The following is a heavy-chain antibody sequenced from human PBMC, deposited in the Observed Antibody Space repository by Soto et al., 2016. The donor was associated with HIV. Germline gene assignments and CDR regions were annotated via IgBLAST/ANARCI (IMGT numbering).Heavy chain of an antibody. Sequence: VQLVESGGGVVQPGRSLRLSCAASGFTFSSYAMHWVRQAPGKGLEWVAVISYDGSNKYYADSVKGRFTISRDNSKNTLYLQMNSLRAEDTAVYYCAREGRYYYDSSGYYYENAFDIWGQGTMVAVSS. CDR3: AREGRYYYDSSGYYYENAFDI. CDR2: ISYDGSNK. D-gene: IGHD3-22*01. V-gene: IGHV3-30*04. CDR1: GFTFSSYA. J-gene: IGHJ3*02.